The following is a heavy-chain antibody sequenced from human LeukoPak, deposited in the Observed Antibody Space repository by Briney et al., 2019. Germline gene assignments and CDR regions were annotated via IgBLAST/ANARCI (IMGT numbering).Heavy chain of an antibody. CDR1: GLPLNSEH. J-gene: IGHJ4*02. V-gene: IGHV3-66*01. Sequence: PGGSLSLSCVASGLPLNSEHMSWVRQAPGKGLEWVSTIHISTNIYYADSVKGRFTISRDNSENTLYLQMNSLRPEDTAVYYCATDPPHGDYWGQGTQVTVSS. CDR3: ATDPPHGDY. CDR2: IHISTNI.